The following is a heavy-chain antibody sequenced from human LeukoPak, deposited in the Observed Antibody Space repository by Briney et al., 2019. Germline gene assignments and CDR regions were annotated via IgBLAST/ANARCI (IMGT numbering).Heavy chain of an antibody. J-gene: IGHJ4*02. Sequence: GGSLRLSCAASGFTFSSYGMHWVRQAPGKGLEWVAVISYDGGNKYYADSVKGRFTISGDNSKNTLYLQMNSLRAEDTAVYYCAKDCSSTSCNPTPTDWGQGTLVTVSS. CDR1: GFTFSSYG. CDR2: ISYDGGNK. D-gene: IGHD2-2*01. V-gene: IGHV3-30*18. CDR3: AKDCSSTSCNPTPTD.